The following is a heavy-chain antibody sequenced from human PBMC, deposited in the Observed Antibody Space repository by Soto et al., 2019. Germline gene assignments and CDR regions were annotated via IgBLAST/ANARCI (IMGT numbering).Heavy chain of an antibody. V-gene: IGHV1-2*04. CDR1: GYTFTGYY. CDR3: GRPRGYCSSTSCEVGTYYFDY. CDR2: INPNSGGT. Sequence: ASLKVSCKASGYTFTGYYMHWVRQAPGQGLEWMGWINPNSGGTNYAQKYQGWVNMTRDTSISTAYMKLSRMRTDDTAVYYCGRPRGYCSSTSCEVGTYYFDYWGQGTLVTVSS. D-gene: IGHD2-2*01. J-gene: IGHJ4*02.